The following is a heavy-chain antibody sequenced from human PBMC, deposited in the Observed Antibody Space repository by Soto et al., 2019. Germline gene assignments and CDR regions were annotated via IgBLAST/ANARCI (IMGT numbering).Heavy chain of an antibody. CDR3: ATGRISRGLDV. Sequence: SETLSLTCSVSGGTISSYYWSWIRQPPGKGLEWIGYIYSRGSTSYNPSLKSRATILVDTSKNQFSLRLTSVTATDTAVYYCATGRISRGLDVWGQGTTVTVSS. CDR2: IYSRGST. V-gene: IGHV4-59*12. J-gene: IGHJ6*02. CDR1: GGTISSYY.